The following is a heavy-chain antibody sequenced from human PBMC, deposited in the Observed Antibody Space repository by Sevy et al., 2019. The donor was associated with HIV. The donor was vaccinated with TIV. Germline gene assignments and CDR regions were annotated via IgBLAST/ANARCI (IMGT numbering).Heavy chain of an antibody. Sequence: ASVKVSCKASGYTFTDDYLHWVRQAPGQGLEWMGRIYPNSGGTNYAQKFQGRVTMTRDTSISTAYMELSRLRPDDTAVYFCARDAAGGTTNSGMDVWGQGTTFTVSS. CDR3: ARDAAGGTTNSGMDV. J-gene: IGHJ6*02. CDR1: GYTFTDDY. V-gene: IGHV1-2*06. D-gene: IGHD1-7*01. CDR2: IYPNSGGT.